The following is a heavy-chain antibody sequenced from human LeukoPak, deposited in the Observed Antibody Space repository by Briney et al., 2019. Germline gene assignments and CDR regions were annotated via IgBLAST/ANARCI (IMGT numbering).Heavy chain of an antibody. CDR2: ISGDGSST. V-gene: IGHV3-74*01. Sequence: GGSLRLSCAASGLTFSSHWMHWVRQAPGKGLVWVSRISGDGSSTSYADSVKGRFTISRDNAKNTLYLQMNSLRAEDTAVYYCARPSVGFDPWGQGTLVTVSS. CDR3: ARPSVGFDP. CDR1: GLTFSSHW. J-gene: IGHJ5*02.